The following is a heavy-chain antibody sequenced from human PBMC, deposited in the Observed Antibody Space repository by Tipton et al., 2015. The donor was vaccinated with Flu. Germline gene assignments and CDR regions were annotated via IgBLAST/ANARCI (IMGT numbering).Heavy chain of an antibody. V-gene: IGHV4-38-2*02. CDR1: GYSISSGYY. Sequence: TLSLTCTVSGYSISSGYYWGWIRQPPGKGLAWIGSIYHSGSTYYNPSLKSRVTISVDTSKNQFSLKLSSVTAADTAVYYCARALDSGAFDIWGQGTMVTVSS. CDR2: IYHSGST. CDR3: ARALDSGAFDI. D-gene: IGHD1-1*01. J-gene: IGHJ3*02.